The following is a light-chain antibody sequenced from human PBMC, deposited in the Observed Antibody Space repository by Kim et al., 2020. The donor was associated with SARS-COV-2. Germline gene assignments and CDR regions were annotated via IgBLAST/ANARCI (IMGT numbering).Light chain of an antibody. CDR3: QQYGSSSLT. J-gene: IGKJ4*01. Sequence: SPGERATPSCRASQTVISNYLAWYQQKPGQAPRLVIYGASSRATGIPDRFSGSGSRTDFTLTISRLEPEDFAVYYCQQYGSSSLTFGGGTKVDIK. V-gene: IGKV3-20*01. CDR1: QTVISNY. CDR2: GAS.